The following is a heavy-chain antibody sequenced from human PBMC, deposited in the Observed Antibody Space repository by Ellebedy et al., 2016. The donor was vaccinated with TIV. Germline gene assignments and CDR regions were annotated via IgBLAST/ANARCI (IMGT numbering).Heavy chain of an antibody. J-gene: IGHJ4*02. CDR2: ISNTGTRT. Sequence: GESLKISCAASGFTFNSYAMSWVRQAPGKGLEWVSSISNTGTRTYYADSVEGRFIISRDNSKKTLYLQMSSLRAEDTAVYYCAKGRGGGSDSSAPRYYFDYWGLGTLVTVSS. V-gene: IGHV3-23*01. CDR3: AKGRGGGSDSSAPRYYFDY. CDR1: GFTFNSYA. D-gene: IGHD3-22*01.